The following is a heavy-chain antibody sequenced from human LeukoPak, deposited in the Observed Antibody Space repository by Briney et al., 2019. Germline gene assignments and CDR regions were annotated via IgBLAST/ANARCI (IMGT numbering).Heavy chain of an antibody. CDR1: GFTFTSYV. D-gene: IGHD2-21*02. J-gene: IGHJ4*02. CDR3: VRRTASDF. Sequence: GSLRLPCAASGFTFTSYVMSRVRQAPGKGLEWVASVGGGGDYTYYSDSVKGRFTISRDNSENTVYLQMKSLRAEDTAVYYCVRRTASDFWGQGALVTVSS. V-gene: IGHV3-23*01. CDR2: VGGGGDYT.